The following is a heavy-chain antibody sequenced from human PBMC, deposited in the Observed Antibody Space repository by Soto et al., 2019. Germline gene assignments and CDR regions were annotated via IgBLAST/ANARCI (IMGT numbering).Heavy chain of an antibody. CDR1: GFTFSSYA. V-gene: IGHV3-30-3*01. J-gene: IGHJ4*02. D-gene: IGHD5-12*01. CDR3: ARDLVAGGSLDY. CDR2: ISYDGSNK. Sequence: GGSLRLSCAASGFTFSSYAMHWVRQAPGKGLEWVAVISYDGSNKYYADSVKGRFTISRDNSKNTLYLQMNSLRAEDTAVYYCARDLVAGGSLDYWGQGTLVTVSS.